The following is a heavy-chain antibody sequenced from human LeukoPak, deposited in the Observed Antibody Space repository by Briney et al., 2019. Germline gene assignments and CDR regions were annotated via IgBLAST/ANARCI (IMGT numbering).Heavy chain of an antibody. V-gene: IGHV4-34*01. J-gene: IGHJ5*02. CDR2: INHSGST. Sequence: SETLSLTCAVYGGYFSGYYWSWIRQPPGKGLERIGDINHSGSTNYNPSLTRRVTISVDTSKNQFSLKLSSVTAADTAVYYCAREGSSNWFDPWGQGTLVTVSS. CDR1: GGYFSGYY. CDR3: AREGSSNWFDP.